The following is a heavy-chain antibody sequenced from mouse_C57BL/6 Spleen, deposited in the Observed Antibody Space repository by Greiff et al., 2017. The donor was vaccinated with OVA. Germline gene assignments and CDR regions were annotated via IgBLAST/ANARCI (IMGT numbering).Heavy chain of an antibody. J-gene: IGHJ4*01. V-gene: IGHV1-26*01. D-gene: IGHD1-1*01. CDR2: INPNNGGT. CDR1: GYTFTDYY. Sequence: EVQLQQSGPELVKPGASVKISCKASGYTFTDYYMNWVKQSHGKSLEWIGDINPNNGGTSYNQKFKGKATLTVDKSSSTAYMELRSLTSEDSAVYYCALSSLYGSSSYYAMDYWGQGTSVTVSS. CDR3: ALSSLYGSSSYYAMDY.